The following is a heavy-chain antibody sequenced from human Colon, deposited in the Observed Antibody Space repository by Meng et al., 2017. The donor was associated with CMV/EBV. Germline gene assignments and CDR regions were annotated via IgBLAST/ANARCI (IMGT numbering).Heavy chain of an antibody. Sequence: GRGLGRPAETLSLSCSVSGGSISSYYWSWIRLPAGKGLEWIGRIYPSGFPKYKPSLESRVTMSADTSKNQISLKLTSVTAADTAVYYCVRAQYTYGYWIFDYWGQGTLVTVSS. CDR1: GGSISSYY. J-gene: IGHJ4*02. CDR2: IYPSGFP. D-gene: IGHD5-18*01. V-gene: IGHV4-4*07. CDR3: VRAQYTYGYWIFDY.